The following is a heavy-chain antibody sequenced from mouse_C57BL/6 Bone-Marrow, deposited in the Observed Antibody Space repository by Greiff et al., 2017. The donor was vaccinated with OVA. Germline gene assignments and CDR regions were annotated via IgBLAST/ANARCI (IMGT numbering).Heavy chain of an antibody. CDR3: AKGGTSPFAY. D-gene: IGHD4-1*01. J-gene: IGHJ3*01. V-gene: IGHV1-42*01. CDR1: GYSFTGYY. CDR2: INPSTGGT. Sequence: EVQLQESGPELVKPGASVKISCTASGYSFTGYYMNWVKQSPAKSLEWIGEINPSTGGTTYNQKFKTKATLTVDKSSSTAYMQLKSLTSDDSAVYYCAKGGTSPFAYWGQGTLVTVSA.